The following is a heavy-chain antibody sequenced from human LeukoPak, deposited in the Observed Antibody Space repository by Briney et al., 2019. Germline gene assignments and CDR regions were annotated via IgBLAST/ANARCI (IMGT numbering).Heavy chain of an antibody. J-gene: IGHJ4*02. D-gene: IGHD1-1*01. CDR2: IHYSGST. Sequence: PPETLSLTPTDPGGSISSYYWTWIRQPPGKGLEWIGYIHYSGSTNYNPSLKSRASTSVDTSKNQFSLKLSSVTAADTAVYYCARQRWGTYGAYADFDDWGQGTLVTVSS. CDR3: ARQRWGTYGAYADFDD. V-gene: IGHV4-59*08. CDR1: GGSISSYY.